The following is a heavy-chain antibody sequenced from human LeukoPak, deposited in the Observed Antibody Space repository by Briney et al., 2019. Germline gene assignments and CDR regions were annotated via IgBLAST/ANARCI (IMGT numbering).Heavy chain of an antibody. CDR2: INHSGST. D-gene: IGHD2-2*01. CDR1: GGSFSGYY. J-gene: IGHJ5*02. CDR3: ARRRSYCSSTSCYVARPPTNWLDP. Sequence: PSETLSLTCAVYGGSFSGYYWSWIRQPPGKGLEWIGEINHSGSTNYNPSLKSRVTISVDTSKNQFSLKLSSVTAADTAVYYCARRRSYCSSTSCYVARPPTNWLDPWGQGTLVTVSS. V-gene: IGHV4-34*01.